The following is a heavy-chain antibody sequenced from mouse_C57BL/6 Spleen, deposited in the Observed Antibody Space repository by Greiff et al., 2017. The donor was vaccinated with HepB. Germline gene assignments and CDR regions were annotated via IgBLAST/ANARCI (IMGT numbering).Heavy chain of an antibody. Sequence: QVQLQQSGAELVKPGASVKISCKASGYAFSSYWMNWVKQRPGKGLEWIGQIYPGDGDTNYNGKFKGKATLTADKSSSTAYMQLSSLTTEDSAVYFGARGEGSDYYGSRAWFAYWGQGTLVTVSA. V-gene: IGHV1-80*01. J-gene: IGHJ3*01. CDR2: IYPGDGDT. CDR3: ARGEGSDYYGSRAWFAY. D-gene: IGHD1-1*01. CDR1: GYAFSSYW.